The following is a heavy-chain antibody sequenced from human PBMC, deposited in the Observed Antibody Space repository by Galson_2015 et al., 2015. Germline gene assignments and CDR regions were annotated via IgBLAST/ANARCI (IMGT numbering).Heavy chain of an antibody. CDR2: IYPGGSYA. Sequence: QSGASVKKPGESLLISWRGAGSSFTQYRGAWGRQMPGKGLEWMGIIYPGGSYARYSPSFQGQVTISDDKSLATAYLQWNSLKASDTAMYYCASHPYSNYGVGSDYWGQGTLVTVSS. CDR1: GSSFTQYR. CDR3: ASHPYSNYGVGSDY. V-gene: IGHV5-51*01. D-gene: IGHD4-11*01. J-gene: IGHJ4*02.